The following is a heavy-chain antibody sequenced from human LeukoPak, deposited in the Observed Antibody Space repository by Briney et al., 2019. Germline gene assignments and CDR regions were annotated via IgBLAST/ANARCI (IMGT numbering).Heavy chain of an antibody. CDR3: AKAAGYGSSPYYFDY. V-gene: IGHV3-9*01. CDR2: ISWSSGSI. D-gene: IGHD6-6*01. Sequence: GGSLRLSCAASGFTFADYAMHWVRQAPGKGLEWVSGISWSSGSIDYADSVKGRFTISRDNAENSLYLQMNSLRAEDTALYYCAKAAGYGSSPYYFDYWGQGTLVTVSS. J-gene: IGHJ4*02. CDR1: GFTFADYA.